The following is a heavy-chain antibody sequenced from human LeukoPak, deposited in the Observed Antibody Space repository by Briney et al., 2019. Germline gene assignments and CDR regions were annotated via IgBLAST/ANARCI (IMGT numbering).Heavy chain of an antibody. CDR3: AREGGNGGFDY. D-gene: IGHD2-8*01. V-gene: IGHV1-2*02. Sequence: ASVKVSCKASGYTFTSYDINWVRQATGQGLEWMGWINPNSGGTNYVQKFQGRVTMTWDTSITTAYMELSTLISDDTALYYCAREGGNGGFDYWGQGTLLTVSS. CDR2: INPNSGGT. CDR1: GYTFTSYD. J-gene: IGHJ4*02.